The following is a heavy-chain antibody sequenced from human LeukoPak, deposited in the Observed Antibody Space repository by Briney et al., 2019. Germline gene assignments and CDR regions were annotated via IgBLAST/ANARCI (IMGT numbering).Heavy chain of an antibody. CDR2: ISTDGYTT. CDR3: VVGGSPGY. CDR1: GLAFSAYK. J-gene: IGHJ4*02. Sequence: AGGSLRLSCAASGLAFSAYKMHWVRQAPREGLVWVSRISTDGYTTDYADFVQGRFTASRDNTKNTWSLEMNSLRAEDTAVYYCVVGGSPGYWGQGTLVTVSS. D-gene: IGHD2-15*01. V-gene: IGHV3-74*01.